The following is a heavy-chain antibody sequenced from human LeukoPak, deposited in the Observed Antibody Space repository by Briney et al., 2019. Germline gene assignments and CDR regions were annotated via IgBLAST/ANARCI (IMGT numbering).Heavy chain of an antibody. D-gene: IGHD3-22*01. J-gene: IGHJ5*02. CDR3: ARGFGWRFRYDSRPTGNWFDP. CDR2: INHSGST. Sequence: PGGSLRLSRAASGFTFSDYYMSWIRQPPGKGLEWMGEINHSGSTNYNPSLKSRVTISVDTSKNHFSLKLSSVTAADTAVYYCARGFGWRFRYDSRPTGNWFDPWGQGTLVPVSS. CDR1: GFTFSDYY. V-gene: IGHV4-34*01.